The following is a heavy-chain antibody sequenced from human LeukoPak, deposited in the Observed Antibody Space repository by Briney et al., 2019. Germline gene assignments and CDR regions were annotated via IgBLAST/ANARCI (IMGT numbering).Heavy chain of an antibody. CDR1: GFTFSSYG. CDR2: ISYDGSNK. Sequence: PGGSLRLSCAASGFTFSSYGMHWVRQAPGKGLEWVAVISYDGSNKYYADSVKGRFTISRDNSKNTLYLQMNSLRAEDTAVYYCARGAPTASFYWGQGTLVTVSS. V-gene: IGHV3-30*03. D-gene: IGHD5-18*01. J-gene: IGHJ4*02. CDR3: ARGAPTASFY.